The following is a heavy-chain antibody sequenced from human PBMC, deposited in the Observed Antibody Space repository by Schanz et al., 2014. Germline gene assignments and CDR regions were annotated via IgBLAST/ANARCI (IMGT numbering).Heavy chain of an antibody. CDR2: IFHSGST. Sequence: QLQLQESGSGLVEPSQTLSLTCGVSGGSISSGGYSWTWIRQPPGKGLEWIGYIFHSGSTFYNPSLNSRVTISVDRSRNQFSLKLTSLTAADTAVYYCARDSLRGATGGYGMDVWGQGTTVTVSS. CDR1: GGSISSGGYS. D-gene: IGHD2-8*02. CDR3: ARDSLRGATGGYGMDV. J-gene: IGHJ6*02. V-gene: IGHV4-30-2*01.